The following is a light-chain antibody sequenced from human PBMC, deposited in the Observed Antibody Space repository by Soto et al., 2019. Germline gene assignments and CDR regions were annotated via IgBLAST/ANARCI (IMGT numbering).Light chain of an antibody. Sequence: QSVLTQPPSASGTPGQTVTISCSGGSSNIGSNSVSWYQQLPGSAPKLLIYTNNQRPSGVPDRFSGSKSGTSASLAVSGLQSEDEGDYYCATWDDSLRGPVFGGGTKLTV. CDR3: ATWDDSLRGPV. CDR2: TNN. J-gene: IGLJ2*01. V-gene: IGLV1-44*01. CDR1: SSNIGSNS.